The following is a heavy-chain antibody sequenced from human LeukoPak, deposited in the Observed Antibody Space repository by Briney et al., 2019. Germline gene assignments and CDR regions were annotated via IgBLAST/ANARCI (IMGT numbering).Heavy chain of an antibody. CDR1: GFTVSSDY. V-gene: IGHV3-53*01. J-gene: IGHJ3*02. D-gene: IGHD3-10*01. Sequence: GGSLRLSCAASGFTVSSDYMSWVRQAPGKGLEWVSVIYTGGSTSYADSVKGRFTISRDNSKNTLYLQMNSLRAEDTAVYYCARGPMVRYGFDIWGQGTMVTVSS. CDR2: IYTGGST. CDR3: ARGPMVRYGFDI.